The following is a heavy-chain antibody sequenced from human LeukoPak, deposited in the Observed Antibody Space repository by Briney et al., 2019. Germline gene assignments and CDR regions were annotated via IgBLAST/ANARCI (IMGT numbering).Heavy chain of an antibody. V-gene: IGHV4-59*01. CDR3: ARGYTPFSGQGSRPSIHFDY. J-gene: IGHJ4*02. D-gene: IGHD1-1*01. Sequence: SETLSLTCTVSGGSISTYYWSWIRQPPGKGLEWIGYINYSGSTNYNPFLKSRVTMSVDTSKNQFSLKLSSVTAADTAVYYCARGYTPFSGQGSRPSIHFDYWGQGTPVTVSS. CDR2: INYSGST. CDR1: GGSISTYY.